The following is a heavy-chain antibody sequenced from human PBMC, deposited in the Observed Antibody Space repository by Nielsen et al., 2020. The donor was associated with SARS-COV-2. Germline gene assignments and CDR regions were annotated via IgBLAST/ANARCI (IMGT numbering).Heavy chain of an antibody. CDR2: ISGDGGYT. V-gene: IGHV3-43*02. Sequence: GESLKISCAASEFTFADYAMHWVRQGPGKGLEWVSLISGDGGYTYYADSVKGRFTISRDNAENSLSLQMNSLRAEDTAVYYCARESVTGTDAFDIWGQGTVVTVSS. CDR3: ARESVTGTDAFDI. D-gene: IGHD6-19*01. J-gene: IGHJ3*02. CDR1: EFTFADYA.